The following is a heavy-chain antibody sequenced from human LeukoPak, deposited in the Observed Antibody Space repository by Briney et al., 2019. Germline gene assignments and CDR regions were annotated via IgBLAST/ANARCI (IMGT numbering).Heavy chain of an antibody. CDR3: ARDYWVAAAGTTVWFDP. CDR2: IYYSGST. CDR1: GGSISSYY. J-gene: IGHJ5*02. V-gene: IGHV4-59*01. D-gene: IGHD6-13*01. Sequence: PETLSLSCTVSGGSISSYYWSWIRQPPGKGLEWIGYIYYSGSTNYNPSLKSRVTISVDTSKNQFSLKLSSVTAADTAVYYCARDYWVAAAGTTVWFDPWGQGNLVTVSS.